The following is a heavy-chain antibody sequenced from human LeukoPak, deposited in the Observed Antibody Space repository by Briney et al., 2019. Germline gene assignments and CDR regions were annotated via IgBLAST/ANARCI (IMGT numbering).Heavy chain of an antibody. Sequence: GGSLRLSCAASGFTVSSNYMSWVRQAPGKGLEWVSVIYSGGSTYYADSVKGRFTISRDNSKNTLYLQMNGLRAEDTAVYYCARVAGSAGYSSLYYYYGMDVWGQGTTVTVSS. D-gene: IGHD5-18*01. CDR3: ARVAGSAGYSSLYYYYGMDV. V-gene: IGHV3-66*01. CDR1: GFTVSSNY. J-gene: IGHJ6*02. CDR2: IYSGGST.